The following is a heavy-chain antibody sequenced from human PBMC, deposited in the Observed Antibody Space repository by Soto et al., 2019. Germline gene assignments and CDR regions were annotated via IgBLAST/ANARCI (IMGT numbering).Heavy chain of an antibody. D-gene: IGHD2-15*01. CDR2: IWFDGSDK. J-gene: IGHJ3*02. V-gene: IGHV3-33*03. CDR1: GFTFSSYG. CDR3: ARLYCSASSCYSVGGFDI. Sequence: QVQLVESGGGVVQPGRSLRLSCAASGFTFSSYGMHWVRQAPGKGLEWVALIWFDGSDKYSADSVKGRFTISRDNSKNMLYLKMNGLRAEDTAVYYCARLYCSASSCYSVGGFDIWGQGTMVTVSS.